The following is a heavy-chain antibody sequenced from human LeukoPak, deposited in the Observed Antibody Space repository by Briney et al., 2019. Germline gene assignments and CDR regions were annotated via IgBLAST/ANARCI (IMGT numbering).Heavy chain of an antibody. CDR2: IWYDGSNK. J-gene: IGHJ6*03. CDR1: GFTFSSYA. Sequence: GGSLRLSCAASGFTFSSYAMHWVRQAPGKGLEWVAVIWYDGSNKYYAGSVKGRFTISRDNAKNSLYLQMNSLRAEDTAVYYCARDLHPPNYYYYYMDVWGKGTTVTVSS. CDR3: ARDLHPPNYYYYYMDV. V-gene: IGHV3-33*08.